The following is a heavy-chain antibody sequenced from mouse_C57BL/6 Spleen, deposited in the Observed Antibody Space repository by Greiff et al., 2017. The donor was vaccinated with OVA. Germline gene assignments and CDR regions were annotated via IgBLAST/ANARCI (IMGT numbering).Heavy chain of an antibody. Sequence: VQLQQSGPELVKPGASVKISCKASGYTFTDYYMNWVKQSHGKSLEWIGDINPNNGGTSYNQKFKGKATLTVDKSSSTAYMELRSLTSEDSAVYYCARDYYYGSSYVRSAMDYWGQGTSVTVSS. V-gene: IGHV1-26*01. D-gene: IGHD1-1*01. CDR1: GYTFTDYY. CDR3: ARDYYYGSSYVRSAMDY. J-gene: IGHJ4*01. CDR2: INPNNGGT.